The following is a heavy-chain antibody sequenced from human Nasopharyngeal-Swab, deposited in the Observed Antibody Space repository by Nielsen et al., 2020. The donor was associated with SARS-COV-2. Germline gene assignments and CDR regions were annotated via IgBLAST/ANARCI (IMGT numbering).Heavy chain of an antibody. D-gene: IGHD3-10*01. CDR1: GYSFISYG. V-gene: IGHV1-18*01. CDR3: ARDHSAEGSNNWFDP. CDR2: IRIYSGNT. J-gene: IGHJ5*02. Sequence: ASVKVSCKASGYSFISYGISWVRQAPGQGLEWMGCIRIYSGNTQYAQKFQGRVTLTTDTSTSTAYMELRNLRSDDTAVYYCARDHSAEGSNNWFDPWGQGTLVTVSS.